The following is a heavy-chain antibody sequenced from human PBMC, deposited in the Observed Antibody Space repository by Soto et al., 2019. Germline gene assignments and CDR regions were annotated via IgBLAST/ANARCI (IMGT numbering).Heavy chain of an antibody. CDR1: GGSLSGYY. V-gene: IGHV4-34*01. J-gene: IGHJ4*02. Sequence: QVQLQQWGAGLLKPSETLSLNCAVNGGSLSGYYWSWIRQPPGKGLEWIGEIKDGGRTNYSPSLKSRATISSDPSNHQFSLRLYSVTAADTGVYYCARGQEGVVATHWDQGTLVTVSS. CDR2: IKDGGRT. CDR3: ARGQEGVVATH. D-gene: IGHD5-12*01.